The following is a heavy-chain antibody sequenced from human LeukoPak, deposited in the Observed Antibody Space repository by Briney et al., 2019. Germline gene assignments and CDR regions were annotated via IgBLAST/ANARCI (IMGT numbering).Heavy chain of an antibody. V-gene: IGHV1-24*01. CDR2: FDPADGET. J-gene: IGHJ4*02. CDR3: ATGVWIAAPVTFDY. CDR1: GYTLTELS. D-gene: IGHD6-6*01. Sequence: ASVKVSCKVSGYTLTELSMHWVRQAPGKGLEWMGGFDPADGETIYAQKFQGRVTMTEDTSTDTAYMELSSLRSEDTAVYYCATGVWIAAPVTFDYWGQGTLVTVSS.